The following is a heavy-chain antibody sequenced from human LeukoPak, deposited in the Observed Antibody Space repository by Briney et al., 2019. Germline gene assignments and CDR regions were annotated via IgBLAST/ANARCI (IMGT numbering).Heavy chain of an antibody. Sequence: GASVKVSCKASGYTFTSYDINWVRQATGQGLEWMGWMNPNSGNTGYAQKFQGRVTITRNTSISTAYMELSSLRSEDTAVYYCARGFSGVYCSSTSCYYYYYMDVWGKGTTVTVSS. J-gene: IGHJ6*03. CDR3: ARGFSGVYCSSTSCYYYYYMDV. CDR1: GYTFTSYD. D-gene: IGHD2-2*01. CDR2: MNPNSGNT. V-gene: IGHV1-8*03.